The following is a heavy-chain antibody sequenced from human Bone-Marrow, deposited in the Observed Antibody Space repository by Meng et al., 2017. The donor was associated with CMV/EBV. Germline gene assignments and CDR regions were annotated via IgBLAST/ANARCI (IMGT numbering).Heavy chain of an antibody. CDR1: GGPISSSSYY. V-gene: IGHV4-39*01. Sequence: SETLSLTCTVSGGPISSSSYYWGWIRQPPGKGLEWIGSIYYSGSTYYNPSLKSRVTISVDTSKNQFSLKLSSVTAADTAVYYCARTTTYYYGMDVWGQGTTVTVSS. J-gene: IGHJ6*02. D-gene: IGHD1-1*01. CDR2: IYYSGST. CDR3: ARTTTYYYGMDV.